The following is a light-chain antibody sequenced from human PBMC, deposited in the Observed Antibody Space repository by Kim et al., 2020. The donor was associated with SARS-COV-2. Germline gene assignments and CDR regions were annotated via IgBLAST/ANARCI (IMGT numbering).Light chain of an antibody. V-gene: IGKV1-16*01. CDR3: QQYKSYPT. CDR1: QDISSF. CDR2: AAS. J-gene: IGKJ5*01. Sequence: SASVGDRVTITCRASQDISSFLSLFQQKPGEAPTSLIYAASNLQSGVPSRCSGSGSGTDFTLTISSLQPEDFASYYCQQYKSYPTFGLGTRLEIK.